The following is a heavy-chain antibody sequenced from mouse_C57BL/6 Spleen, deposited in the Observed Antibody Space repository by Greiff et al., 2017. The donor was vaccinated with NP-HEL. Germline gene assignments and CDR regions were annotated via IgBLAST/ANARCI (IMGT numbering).Heavy chain of an antibody. CDR2: IDPSDSET. CDR3: ARTGNWDGYYAMDY. V-gene: IGHV1-52*01. D-gene: IGHD4-1*01. J-gene: IGHJ4*01. CDR1: GYTFPSYW. Sequence: KESCKASGYTFPSYWMHWVKQRPIQGLEWIGNIDPSDSETHYNQKFKDKATLTVDKSSSTAYMQLSSLTSEDSAVYYCARTGNWDGYYAMDYWGQGTSVTVAS.